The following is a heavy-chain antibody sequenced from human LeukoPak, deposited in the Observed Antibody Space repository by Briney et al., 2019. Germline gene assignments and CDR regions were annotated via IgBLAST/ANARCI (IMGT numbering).Heavy chain of an antibody. CDR3: ARRGVRYSSGWYGGDDAFDI. CDR1: GYNFPIYW. D-gene: IGHD6-19*01. V-gene: IGHV5-51*01. CDR2: IYPGDSDT. Sequence: GESLKISCQGSGYNFPIYWIGWVRQMPGQGLEWMGIIYPGDSDTRYGPSFQGQVTISADKSISTAYLQWSSLKASDTAMYYCARRGVRYSSGWYGGDDAFDIWGQGTMVTVSS. J-gene: IGHJ3*02.